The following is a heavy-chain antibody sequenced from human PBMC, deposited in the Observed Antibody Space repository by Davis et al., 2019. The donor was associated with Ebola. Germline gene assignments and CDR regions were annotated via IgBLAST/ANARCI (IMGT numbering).Heavy chain of an antibody. CDR2: IYTRGAA. D-gene: IGHD4-17*01. Sequence: PGGSLRLSCTVSGGSITNYYWSWIRQPAGKGLEWLGRIYTRGAANYNPSLNSRVTMSVDTSKNQFSLKLTSMTAADTAMYYCATYYGDHEGGSWGQGILVTVSS. J-gene: IGHJ4*02. CDR1: GGSITNYY. V-gene: IGHV4-4*07. CDR3: ATYYGDHEGGS.